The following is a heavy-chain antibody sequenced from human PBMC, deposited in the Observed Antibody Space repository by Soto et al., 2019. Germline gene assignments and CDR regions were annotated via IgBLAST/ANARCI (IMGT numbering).Heavy chain of an antibody. D-gene: IGHD2-15*01. V-gene: IGHV3-15*01. CDR3: TTGFGIWWSPTNDY. J-gene: IGHJ4*02. CDR1: GFTFSNAW. Sequence: GGSLRLSCAASGFTFSNAWMSWVRQAPGKGLEWVGRIKSKTDGGTTDYAAPVKGRFTISRDDSKNTLYLQMNSLKTEDTAVYYCTTGFGIWWSPTNDYWGQGTLVTVSS. CDR2: IKSKTDGGTT.